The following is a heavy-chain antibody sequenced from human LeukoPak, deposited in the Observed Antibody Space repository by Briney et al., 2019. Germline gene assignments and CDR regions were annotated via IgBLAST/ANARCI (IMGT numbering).Heavy chain of an antibody. Sequence: ASVKISCKASGYTFTGYYMHWVRQAPGQELEWMGRINPNSGGTNYAQKFQGRVTMTRDTSISTAYMELSRLRSDDTAVYYCARDLSGGWYYYYMDVWGKGTTVTVSS. CDR3: ARDLSGGWYYYYMDV. CDR2: INPNSGGT. J-gene: IGHJ6*03. CDR1: GYTFTGYY. V-gene: IGHV1-2*06. D-gene: IGHD6-19*01.